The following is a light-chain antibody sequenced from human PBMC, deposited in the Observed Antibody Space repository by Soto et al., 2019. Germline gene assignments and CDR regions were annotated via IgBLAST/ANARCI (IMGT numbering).Light chain of an antibody. V-gene: IGKV3-20*01. Sequence: EIVLTHSPGTLSLSPVERATLSCRASQSVSSIYLAWYQQKPGQAPRLLIYGASSRATGIPDRFSGSGSGTDFTLTISRLEPEDFAVYYCQQYGSSRWTFGQGTKVEI. J-gene: IGKJ1*01. CDR1: QSVSSIY. CDR3: QQYGSSRWT. CDR2: GAS.